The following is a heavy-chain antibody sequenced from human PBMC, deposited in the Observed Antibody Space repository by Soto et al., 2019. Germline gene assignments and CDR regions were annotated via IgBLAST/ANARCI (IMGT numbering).Heavy chain of an antibody. CDR2: ISGSGGST. J-gene: IGHJ4*02. CDR3: AKDYYDSSGYSYFDY. V-gene: IGHV3-23*01. D-gene: IGHD3-22*01. CDR1: GFTFSNYA. Sequence: PGGSLRLSCAASGFTFSNYAMSWVRQPPGKGLGWVSAISGSGGSTYYADSVKGRFTISRDNSKNMLYLQMNSVRAEDTAVYYCAKDYYDSSGYSYFDYWGQGTQVTVSS.